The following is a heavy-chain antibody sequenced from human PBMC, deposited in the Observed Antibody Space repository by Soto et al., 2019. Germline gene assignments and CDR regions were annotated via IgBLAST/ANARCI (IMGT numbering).Heavy chain of an antibody. D-gene: IGHD1-7*01. J-gene: IGHJ6*03. CDR2: INPNSGGT. CDR3: WIPRLGGTPYYYYMDV. V-gene: IGHV1-2*04. Sequence: GASVKVSCKASGYTFTGYYMHWVRQAPGQGLEWKGWINPNSGGTNYAQKFQGWVTMTRDTSISTAYMELSRLRSDDTALFYCWIPRLGGTPYYYYMDVWGKGTTVTVSS. CDR1: GYTFTGYY.